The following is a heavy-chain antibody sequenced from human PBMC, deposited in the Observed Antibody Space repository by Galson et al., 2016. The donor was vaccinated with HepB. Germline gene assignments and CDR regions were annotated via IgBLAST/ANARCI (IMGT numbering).Heavy chain of an antibody. CDR1: GVSISRGGYH. J-gene: IGHJ6*02. Sequence: ILSLTCSVSGVSISRGGYHWSWIRQHPGKGLEWIGYIYYSGSTYYNPSLKSRVTMSVNTSKNQFSLRLSSVTAADTAVYYCARRYFDFWSGLVDYYGMDVWGQGTTVTVSS. CDR2: IYYSGST. V-gene: IGHV4-31*03. CDR3: ARRYFDFWSGLVDYYGMDV. D-gene: IGHD3-3*01.